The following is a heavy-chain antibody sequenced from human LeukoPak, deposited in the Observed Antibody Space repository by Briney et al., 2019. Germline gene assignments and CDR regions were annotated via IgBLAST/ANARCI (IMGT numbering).Heavy chain of an antibody. CDR3: ARRGGRGYSGYEYYFDY. Sequence: PSETLPLTCTVSGGSFSSSSYSWGWVRQPPGKGLEWIGSIYYSGSTYYNPSLKSRVTISVDTSKNQFSLKLSSVTAADTAVYYCARRGGRGYSGYEYYFDYWGQGTLVTVSS. V-gene: IGHV4-39*01. D-gene: IGHD5-12*01. J-gene: IGHJ4*02. CDR1: GGSFSSSSYS. CDR2: IYYSGST.